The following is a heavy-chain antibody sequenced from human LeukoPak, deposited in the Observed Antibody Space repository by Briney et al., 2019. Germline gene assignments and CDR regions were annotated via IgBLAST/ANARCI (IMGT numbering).Heavy chain of an antibody. V-gene: IGHV5-51*01. Sequence: GESLKISCTGSGYNFSNYWIGWVRQMPGKGLKWMGIIYPGDSDARYSPSFQGQVTISADKSISTAYLQWSSLKASDTAMYYCARRRDLYSGSYYPFDYWGQGTLVTVSS. CDR2: IYPGDSDA. D-gene: IGHD1-26*01. J-gene: IGHJ4*02. CDR1: GYNFSNYW. CDR3: ARRRDLYSGSYYPFDY.